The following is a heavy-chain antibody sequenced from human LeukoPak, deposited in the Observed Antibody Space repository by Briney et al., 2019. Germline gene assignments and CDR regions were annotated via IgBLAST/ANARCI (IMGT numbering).Heavy chain of an antibody. CDR1: GFTFNNYW. CDR3: ARAGVPWANNWFDP. V-gene: IGHV3-74*01. J-gene: IGHJ5*02. Sequence: PPGGSLRLSCAASGFTFNNYWLHWVRQAPGKGPVWVSHINGDGSVTGYADSVKGRFTVSRDNAKNSLYLQMNSLRAEDTAVYYCARAGVPWANNWFDPWGQGTLVTVSS. D-gene: IGHD3-10*01. CDR2: INGDGSVT.